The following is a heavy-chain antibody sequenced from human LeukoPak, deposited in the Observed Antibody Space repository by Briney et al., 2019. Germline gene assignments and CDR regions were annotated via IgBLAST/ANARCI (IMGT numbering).Heavy chain of an antibody. D-gene: IGHD3-10*01. Sequence: QPGRSLRLSCAASGFSFDDYAMHWVRQAPGKGLEWVSAISGSGGSTYYADSVKGRFTISRDNSKNTLYLQMNSLRAEDTAVYYCALYTREVRGALDYWGQGTLVTVSS. V-gene: IGHV3-23*01. CDR3: ALYTREVRGALDY. CDR2: ISGSGGST. J-gene: IGHJ4*02. CDR1: GFSFDDYA.